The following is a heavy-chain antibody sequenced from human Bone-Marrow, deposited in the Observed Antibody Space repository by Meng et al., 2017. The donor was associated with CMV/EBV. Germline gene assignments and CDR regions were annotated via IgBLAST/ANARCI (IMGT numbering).Heavy chain of an antibody. D-gene: IGHD2-2*01. CDR1: GGSISSSSYY. Sequence: SETLSLTCTVSGGSISSSSYYWGWIRQPPGKGLEWIGSIYYSGSTNYNPSLKSRVTISVDTSKNQFSLKLSSVTAADTAVYYCARGRGYCSSTSCSYFDLWGRGTLVTVSS. J-gene: IGHJ2*01. V-gene: IGHV4-39*07. CDR2: IYYSGST. CDR3: ARGRGYCSSTSCSYFDL.